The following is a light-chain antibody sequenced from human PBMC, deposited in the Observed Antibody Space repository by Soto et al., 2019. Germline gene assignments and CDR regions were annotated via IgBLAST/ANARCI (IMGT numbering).Light chain of an antibody. Sequence: QSALTQPASVSGSPGQSITISCTGTSSDVGGYNYVSWYQQHPGKAPKLMIYEVSNRNSGVSNRFSGSKSGNTASLTISGLQAEDEADYYCSSYTSSSTPYVFGTGTKLTVL. CDR3: SSYTSSSTPYV. J-gene: IGLJ1*01. V-gene: IGLV2-14*01. CDR2: EVS. CDR1: SSDVGGYNY.